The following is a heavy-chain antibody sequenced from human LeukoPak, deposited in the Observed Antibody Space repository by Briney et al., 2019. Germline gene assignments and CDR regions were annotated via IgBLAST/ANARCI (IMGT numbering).Heavy chain of an antibody. D-gene: IGHD3-22*01. CDR1: GGSISSYY. J-gene: IGHJ3*02. Sequence: KPSETLSLTCTVSGGSISSYYWSWIRQPPGKGLEWIGYIYYSGSTNYNPSLKSRVTISVDTSKNQFSLKLSSVTAADTAVYYCARGGSRFHYYDSSGYHHGGAFDIWGQGTMVTVSS. V-gene: IGHV4-59*01. CDR3: ARGGSRFHYYDSSGYHHGGAFDI. CDR2: IYYSGST.